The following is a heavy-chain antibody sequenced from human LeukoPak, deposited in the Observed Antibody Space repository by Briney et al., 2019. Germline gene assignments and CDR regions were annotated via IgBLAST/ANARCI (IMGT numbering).Heavy chain of an antibody. CDR2: IYYTGNT. CDR3: AREESQYRAFDI. Sequence: SQTLSLTCTVSGDSISGYYWNWIRQPPGKELEWIGYIYYTGNTNYNPSLKSRVTISLDTSKNLFSLKLSSVTAADTAVYYCAREESQYRAFDIWGQGTMATVSS. J-gene: IGHJ3*02. V-gene: IGHV4-59*01. D-gene: IGHD5-12*01. CDR1: GDSISGYY.